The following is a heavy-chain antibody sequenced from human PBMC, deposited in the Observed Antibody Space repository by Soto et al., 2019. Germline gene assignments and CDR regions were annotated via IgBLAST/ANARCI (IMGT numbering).Heavy chain of an antibody. CDR1: GGSISSGGYY. CDR2: IYYSGST. Sequence: QVQLQESGPGLVKPSQTLSLTCTVSGGSISSGGYYWSWIRQHPGKGLEWIGYIYYSGSTYYNPSLKRRVTISVDTSKNQFSLKLSSVTAADTAVYYCARVWGGYSYGYYYYYGMDVWGQGTTVTVSS. D-gene: IGHD5-18*01. CDR3: ARVWGGYSYGYYYYYGMDV. V-gene: IGHV4-31*03. J-gene: IGHJ6*02.